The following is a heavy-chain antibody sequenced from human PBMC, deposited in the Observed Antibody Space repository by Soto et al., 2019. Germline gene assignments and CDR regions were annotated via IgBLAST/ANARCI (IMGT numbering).Heavy chain of an antibody. J-gene: IGHJ4*02. V-gene: IGHV3-30*18. Sequence: GGSLRLSCAASGFSFSTYGMHWVRQTPGKGLEWVAGITYDGNIKYYADSVKGRVTVSRDNSKNTLYLHMTSLRAGDTAVYYCAKDYRSLNRVGWLMGYWGQGTLVTVSS. CDR1: GFSFSTYG. CDR3: AKDYRSLNRVGWLMGY. D-gene: IGHD3-16*02. CDR2: ITYDGNIK.